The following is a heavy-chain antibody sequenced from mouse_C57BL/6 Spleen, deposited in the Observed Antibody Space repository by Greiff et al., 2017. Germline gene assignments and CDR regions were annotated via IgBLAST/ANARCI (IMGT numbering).Heavy chain of an antibody. V-gene: IGHV3-1*01. J-gene: IGHJ3*01. D-gene: IGHD2-4*01. Sequence: EVQGVESGPGMVKPSQSLSLTCTVTGYSITSGYDWHWIRHFPGNKLEWMGYISYSGSTNYNPSLKSRISITHDTSKNHFFLKLNSVTTEDTATYYCARGDYPAWFAYWGQGTLVTVSA. CDR2: ISYSGST. CDR1: GYSITSGYD. CDR3: ARGDYPAWFAY.